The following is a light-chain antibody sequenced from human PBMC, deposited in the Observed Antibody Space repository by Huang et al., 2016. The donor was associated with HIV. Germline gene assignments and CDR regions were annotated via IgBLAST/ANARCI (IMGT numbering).Light chain of an antibody. CDR1: QDIRSS. Sequence: DIQMTQSPSSLSASVGDRFTITCRASQDIRSSLAWYQQKPVKAPKLLLFAASRLESGVPSRFSGSGSGTDYTLTISSLQPEDFATYYCQQYYTTPRDTFGQGTRLAIK. CDR3: QQYYTTPRDT. CDR2: AAS. V-gene: IGKV1-NL1*01. J-gene: IGKJ5*01.